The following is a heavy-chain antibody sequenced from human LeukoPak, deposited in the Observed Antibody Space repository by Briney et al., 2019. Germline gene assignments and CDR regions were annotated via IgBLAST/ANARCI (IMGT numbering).Heavy chain of an antibody. CDR2: IKQDGSEK. CDR3: ARDILLWFGEPYNYGMDV. CDR1: GFTFSSYW. Sequence: GGSLRLSCAASGFTFSSYWMSWVRQAPGKGLEWVANIKQDGSEKYYVDSVKGRFTISRDNAKNSLYLQMNSPRAEDTAVYYCARDILLWFGEPYNYGMDVWGKGTTVTVSS. D-gene: IGHD3-10*01. J-gene: IGHJ6*04. V-gene: IGHV3-7*03.